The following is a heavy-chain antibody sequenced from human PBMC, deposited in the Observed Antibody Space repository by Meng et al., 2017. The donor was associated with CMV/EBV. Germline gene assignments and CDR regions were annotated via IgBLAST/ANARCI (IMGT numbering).Heavy chain of an antibody. CDR2: INWNGGNT. Sequence: GESLKISCAASGFTFDDYGMSWVRQAPGKGLEWVSGINWNGGNTGYADSVKGRFTISRDNAKNSLYLQMNSLRAEDTALYYCARDQDSYYYDSSGYWDYWGQGTLVTVSS. CDR3: ARDQDSYYYDSSGYWDY. V-gene: IGHV3-20*04. CDR1: GFTFDDYG. D-gene: IGHD3-22*01. J-gene: IGHJ4*02.